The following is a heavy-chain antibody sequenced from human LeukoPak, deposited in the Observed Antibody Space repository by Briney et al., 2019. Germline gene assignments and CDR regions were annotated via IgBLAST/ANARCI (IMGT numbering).Heavy chain of an antibody. CDR2: IYHSGST. CDR1: GGSISSGGYS. Sequence: PSETLSLTCAVSGGSISSGGYSWSWIRQPPGKGLEWIGYIYHSGSTYYNPSLKSRVTISVDRSKNQFSLKLSSVTAADTAVYYCARAPRIQLGAFDIWGQGTMVTVSS. D-gene: IGHD5-18*01. J-gene: IGHJ3*02. V-gene: IGHV4-30-2*01. CDR3: ARAPRIQLGAFDI.